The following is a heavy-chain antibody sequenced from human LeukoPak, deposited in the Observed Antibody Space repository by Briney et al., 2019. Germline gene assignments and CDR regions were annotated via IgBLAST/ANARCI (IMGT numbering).Heavy chain of an antibody. J-gene: IGHJ4*02. Sequence: GGSLRLSCAASGFTFSNAWMSWVRQAPGKGLEWVGRIKSKTDGGTPDYAAPVKGRFTISRDDSKNTLYLQMNSLKTEDTAVYYCTTEHLNYDILTGYYGGSYYFDYWGQGTLVTVSS. CDR2: IKSKTDGGTP. D-gene: IGHD3-9*01. CDR3: TTEHLNYDILTGYYGGSYYFDY. CDR1: GFTFSNAW. V-gene: IGHV3-15*01.